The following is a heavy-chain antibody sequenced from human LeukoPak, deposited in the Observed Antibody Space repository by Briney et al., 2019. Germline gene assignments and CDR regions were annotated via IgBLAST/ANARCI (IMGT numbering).Heavy chain of an antibody. CDR3: ARDRPGAFDI. J-gene: IGHJ3*02. CDR2: IYYSGST. Sequence: PSQTLSLTCTVSGDSISSGGYYWSWIRQPPGKGLEWIGYIYYSGSTNYNPSLKSRVTISVDTSKNQFSLKLSSVTAADTAVYYCARDRPGAFDIWGQGTMVTVSS. V-gene: IGHV4-61*08. CDR1: GDSISSGGYY.